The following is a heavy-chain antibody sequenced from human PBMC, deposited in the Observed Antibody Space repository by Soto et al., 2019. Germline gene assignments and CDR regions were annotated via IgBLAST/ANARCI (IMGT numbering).Heavy chain of an antibody. Sequence: SETLSLTCTVSGGSISSYYWSWIRQPPGKGLEWIGYIYYSGSTNYNPSLKSRVTISVDTSKNQFSLKLSSVTAADTAVYYCARWPRYCTNGVCFHALDYWGQGTLVTVSS. CDR2: IYYSGST. CDR3: ARWPRYCTNGVCFHALDY. CDR1: GGSISSYY. D-gene: IGHD2-8*01. J-gene: IGHJ4*02. V-gene: IGHV4-59*08.